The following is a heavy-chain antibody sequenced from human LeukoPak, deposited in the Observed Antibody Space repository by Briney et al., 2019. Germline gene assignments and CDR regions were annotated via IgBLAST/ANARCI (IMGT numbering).Heavy chain of an antibody. D-gene: IGHD3-10*01. V-gene: IGHV3-7*01. Sequence: GGSLRLSCAASGFIFSNYWMSWVRQAPGKGLEWVANIKQDGSEKYYVDSVKGRFTISRDNTDNSLYLQMNSLRAEDTAVYYCATLWFGEFFYYYYGMDVWGQGTTVTVSS. CDR2: IKQDGSEK. CDR1: GFIFSNYW. J-gene: IGHJ6*02. CDR3: ATLWFGEFFYYYYGMDV.